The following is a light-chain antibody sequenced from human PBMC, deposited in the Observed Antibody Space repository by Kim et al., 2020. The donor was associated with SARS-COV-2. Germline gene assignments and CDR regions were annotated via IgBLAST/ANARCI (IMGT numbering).Light chain of an antibody. CDR3: QYYGSSAYT. CDR1: QSVTTTY. V-gene: IGKV3-20*01. Sequence: LSRGKRATLSCRASQSVTTTYLAWYQQRPGQAPRLLIFGASSRATGIPDKFSGRGSGTVFSLTISRLEPEDFAVYYCQYYGSSAYTFGQGTKLEI. CDR2: GAS. J-gene: IGKJ2*01.